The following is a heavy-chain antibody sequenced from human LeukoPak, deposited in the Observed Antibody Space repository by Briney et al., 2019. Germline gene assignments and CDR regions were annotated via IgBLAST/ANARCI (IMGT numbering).Heavy chain of an antibody. J-gene: IGHJ4*02. CDR2: ISGSGGST. D-gene: IGHD3-22*01. Sequence: GGSLRLSCAASGFTFSSYAMSWVRQAPGKGLEWVSAISGSGGSTYYADSVKGRFTISRDNSKNTLYLQMNSLRAEDTAVYYCAEPMEYYDSSGYPLYYFDYWGQGTLVTVSS. CDR1: GFTFSSYA. CDR3: AEPMEYYDSSGYPLYYFDY. V-gene: IGHV3-23*01.